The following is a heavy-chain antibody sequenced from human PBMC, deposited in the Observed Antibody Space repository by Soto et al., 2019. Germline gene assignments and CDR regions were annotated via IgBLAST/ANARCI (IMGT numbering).Heavy chain of an antibody. CDR3: ARGIVDFWSGRHYFDY. Sequence: SETRSGNWTVSGGSSSYYLSWIPQPAGKGLEWIGRIYTSGSTNYNPSLKSRVTMSIDTSKNQFSLKLTSVTAADTAVYFCARGIVDFWSGRHYFDYWGQGTLFIVSS. CDR1: GGSSSYY. V-gene: IGHV4-4*07. D-gene: IGHD3-3*01. J-gene: IGHJ4*02. CDR2: IYTSGST.